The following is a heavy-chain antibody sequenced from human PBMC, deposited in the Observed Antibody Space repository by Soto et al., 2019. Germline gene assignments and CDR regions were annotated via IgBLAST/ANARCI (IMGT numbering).Heavy chain of an antibody. CDR3: ARGSWDDVSGHYYMDV. J-gene: IGHJ6*03. V-gene: IGHV6-1*01. Sequence: SQTHSLTCDISGDSVSSNSAGWNWIRQTPSRGLEWLGRTYYKSKWYYTYAASVKSRITVSPDTSKNQFSLQLTSVTPEDTAVYYCARGSWDDVSGHYYMDVWDKGTTVTVSS. CDR2: TYYKSKWYY. D-gene: IGHD1-1*01. CDR1: GDSVSSNSAG.